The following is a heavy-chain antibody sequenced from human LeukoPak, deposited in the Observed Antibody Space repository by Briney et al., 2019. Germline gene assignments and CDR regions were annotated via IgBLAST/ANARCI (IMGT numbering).Heavy chain of an antibody. CDR3: ARAPRDTNSWYYFDY. CDR1: GGSISSGDYY. J-gene: IGHJ4*02. V-gene: IGHV4-31*02. CDR2: IYYSGDT. D-gene: IGHD5-18*01. Sequence: SQTLSLTCTVSGGSISSGDYYWSWIRQHPGKGLEWIGYIYYSGDTYYNPSLKSRVAISVDTSKNQFSLKLSSVTAADTAVYYCARAPRDTNSWYYFDYWGQGTLDSVSS.